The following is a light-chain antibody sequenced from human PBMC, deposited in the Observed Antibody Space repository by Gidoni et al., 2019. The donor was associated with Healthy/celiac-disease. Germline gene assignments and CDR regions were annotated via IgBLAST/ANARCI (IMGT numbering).Light chain of an antibody. CDR3: MQGRQTPIT. J-gene: IGKJ5*01. CDR2: FGS. V-gene: IGKV2-28*01. Sequence: DIVMTQSPLSLPVTPGEPASISCRSSQSLLHSNGNNYLAWYLQKPGQSPQVLIYFGSNRASGVPDRFSGSGSGTDFTLNIGKVEAEDVGVYYCMQGRQTPITFGQGTRLEIK. CDR1: QSLLHSNGNNY.